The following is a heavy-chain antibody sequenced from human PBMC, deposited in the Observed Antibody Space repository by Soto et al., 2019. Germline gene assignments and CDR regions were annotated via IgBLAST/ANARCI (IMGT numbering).Heavy chain of an antibody. V-gene: IGHV3-33*01. CDR3: ARRGDLGYCTNGVCYLDY. D-gene: IGHD2-8*01. Sequence: VAVIWYAGNNKNYADSVKGRFTISRDNSKNTLYLQMNSLRAEDTAVYYCARRGDLGYCTNGVCYLDYWGQGTLVTVSS. CDR2: IWYAGNNK. J-gene: IGHJ4*02.